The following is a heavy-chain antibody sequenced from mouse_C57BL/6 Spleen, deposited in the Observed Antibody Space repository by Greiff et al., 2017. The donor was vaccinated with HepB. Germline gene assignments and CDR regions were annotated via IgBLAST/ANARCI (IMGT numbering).Heavy chain of an antibody. CDR3: ARHCDYDRVYYFDY. CDR1: EYEFPSHD. J-gene: IGHJ2*01. Sequence: EVQLQQSGGGLVQPGESLKLSCESNEYEFPSHDMSWVRKTPEKRLELVAAINSDGGSTYYPDTMERRFIISRDNTKKTLYLQMSSLRSEDTALYYCARHCDYDRVYYFDYWGQGTTLTVSS. CDR2: INSDGGST. D-gene: IGHD2-4*01. V-gene: IGHV5-2*01.